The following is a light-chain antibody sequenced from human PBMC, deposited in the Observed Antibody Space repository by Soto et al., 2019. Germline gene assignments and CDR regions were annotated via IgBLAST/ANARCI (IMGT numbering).Light chain of an antibody. CDR3: QHNDNLLPIT. Sequence: IQMTQSPSSLSASVGDRVTITCQASQDIAKNLNWYQQKPGKAPKLLIYDASSLQTGVPSRFSGSGSATHFTFIISSRQSEDIATYYFQHNDNLLPITFGLGTRLEMK. CDR2: DAS. V-gene: IGKV1-33*01. J-gene: IGKJ5*01. CDR1: QDIAKN.